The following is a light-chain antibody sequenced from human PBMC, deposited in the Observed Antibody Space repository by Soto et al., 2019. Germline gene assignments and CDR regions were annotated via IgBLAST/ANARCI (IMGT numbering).Light chain of an antibody. CDR2: DVI. V-gene: IGLV2-11*01. Sequence: QSAQTQPLSVSWSLGHSVTISCTGTSSDVGAYDFVSWYQQNPGKAPRLIIFDVIKRPSGVPDRFSGSKSGNTASLTISGLQSEDEADYNCSSYAGSHNYEVFGGGTKVTXL. CDR1: SSDVGAYDF. J-gene: IGLJ2*01. CDR3: SSYAGSHNYEV.